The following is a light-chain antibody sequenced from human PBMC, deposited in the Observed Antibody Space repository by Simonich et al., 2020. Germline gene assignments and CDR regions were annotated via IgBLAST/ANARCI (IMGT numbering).Light chain of an antibody. CDR3: QVWDSSSDHWV. CDR2: DDS. J-gene: IGLJ3*02. Sequence: SYVLTQPPSVSVAPGKTARITCGGNNIGSKSVPWYQQKPGPAPVLVVYDDSDRPAGIPERFAGSNSGNTATLTISRVEAGDEADYYGQVWDSSSDHWVFGGGTKLTVL. CDR1: NIGSKS. V-gene: IGLV3-21*03.